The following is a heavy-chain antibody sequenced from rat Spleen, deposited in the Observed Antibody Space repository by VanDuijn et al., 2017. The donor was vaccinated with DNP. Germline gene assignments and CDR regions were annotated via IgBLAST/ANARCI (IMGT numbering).Heavy chain of an antibody. D-gene: IGHD1-9*01. CDR2: ISSNGGNT. J-gene: IGHJ3*01. CDR1: GFTFNYYW. V-gene: IGHV5-31*01. Sequence: EVQLVESGGGLVQPGRSLKLSCVASGFTFNYYWMTWIRQVPGKGLEWLASISSNGGNTYYPDSVKGRFTISRDNAKSTLYLQMDSLRSEDTATYYCVRRGHTTGINWFSYWGQGTLVTVSS. CDR3: VRRGHTTGINWFSY.